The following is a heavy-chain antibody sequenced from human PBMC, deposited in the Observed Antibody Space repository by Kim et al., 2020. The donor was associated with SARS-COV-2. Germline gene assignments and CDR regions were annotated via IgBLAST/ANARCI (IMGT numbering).Heavy chain of an antibody. CDR2: IYYSGST. Sequence: SETLSLTCTVSGGSISSYYWSWIRQPPGKGLEWIGYIYYSGSTNYNPSIKSRVTISVDTSKNQFSLKLSSVTAADTAVYYCARHRDYYYYGMDVWGQGTTVTVSS. V-gene: IGHV4-59*08. J-gene: IGHJ6*02. CDR3: ARHRDYYYYGMDV. CDR1: GGSISSYY.